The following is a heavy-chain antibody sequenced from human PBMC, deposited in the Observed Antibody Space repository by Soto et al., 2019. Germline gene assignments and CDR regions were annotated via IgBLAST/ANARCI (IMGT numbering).Heavy chain of an antibody. CDR1: GYTFTNSA. J-gene: IGHJ5*02. Sequence: ASVKVSCKASGYTFTNSAVHWLRQAPGQRLEWMGWIIADSGNTKYSQRFQGRVTITRDTSASTAYMELSSLRSEDTAVYFCARRANAVFPQDWYGPWGPGTLVTVSS. V-gene: IGHV1-3*01. CDR3: ARRANAVFPQDWYGP. CDR2: IIADSGNT.